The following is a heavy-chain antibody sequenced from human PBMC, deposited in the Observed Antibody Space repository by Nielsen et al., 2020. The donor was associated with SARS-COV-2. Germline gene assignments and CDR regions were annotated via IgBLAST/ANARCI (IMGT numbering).Heavy chain of an antibody. D-gene: IGHD3-3*01. J-gene: IGHJ6*03. V-gene: IGHV3-23*01. CDR1: GFTFNIYA. CDR3: AKGGLRFLEWLGRLMDV. CDR2: VSASGGST. Sequence: GSLRLSCAASGFTFNIYAMAWVRRAPGRGLQWVTGVSASGGSTYYTDSVKGRFSISRDNSKNTLFLQMNSLRAEDTAVYYCAKGGLRFLEWLGRLMDVWGKGTTVTVSS.